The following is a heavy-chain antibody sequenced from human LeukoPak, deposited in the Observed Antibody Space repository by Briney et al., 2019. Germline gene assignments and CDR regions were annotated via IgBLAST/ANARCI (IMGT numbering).Heavy chain of an antibody. Sequence: SETLSLTCAVYGGSFSGYYWSWIRQPPGKGLEWIGEINHSGSTNYNPSLKSRVTISVDTSKNQFSLKLSSVTAADTAVYYCARVHSSGCHWGQGTLVTVSS. V-gene: IGHV4-34*01. J-gene: IGHJ4*02. CDR3: ARVHSSGCH. CDR2: INHSGST. D-gene: IGHD3-22*01. CDR1: GGSFSGYY.